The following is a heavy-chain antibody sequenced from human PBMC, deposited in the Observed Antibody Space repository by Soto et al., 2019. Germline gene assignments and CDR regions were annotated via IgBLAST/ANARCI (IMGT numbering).Heavy chain of an antibody. J-gene: IGHJ4*02. CDR1: GFTLSNAW. D-gene: IGHD2-2*01. V-gene: IGHV3-15*07. CDR3: RAAAY. Sequence: EVQLVESGGGLVRPGGSLRLSCAGSGFTLSNAWMNWVRQAPGKGLEWVGRIKSKTTGGTTDYAAPVKGRFSISRDDSKNTVYLQMNSLKTEDTAVYYCRAAAYWGQGTLVIVSS. CDR2: IKSKTTGGTT.